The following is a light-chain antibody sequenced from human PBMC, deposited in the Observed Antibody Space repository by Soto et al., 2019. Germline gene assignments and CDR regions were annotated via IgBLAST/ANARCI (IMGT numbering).Light chain of an antibody. CDR2: ASS. CDR3: QQSYSTPPEPT. V-gene: IGKV1-39*01. CDR1: QSISSY. J-gene: IGKJ2*01. Sequence: DIQMTQSPSSLSASVEDRVTITCRASQSISSYLNWYQQKPGKAPKLLIYASSSLQSGVPSRFSGSGSGTDFTLTISSLQPEDFATYYCQQSYSTPPEPTFGQGTKLEIK.